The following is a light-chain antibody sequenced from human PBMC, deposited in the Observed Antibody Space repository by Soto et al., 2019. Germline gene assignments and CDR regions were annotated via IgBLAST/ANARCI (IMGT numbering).Light chain of an antibody. Sequence: QSALTQPPSVSGSPGQSVTISCTGTSSDVGTYNRVSWYQQPPGTAPKLMIYEVSNRLSGVPDRFSGSKSGNTASLTISGLQAEDEADYYCSSYTTSNTLVFGGGTKLTVL. J-gene: IGLJ2*01. CDR2: EVS. V-gene: IGLV2-18*02. CDR1: SSDVGTYNR. CDR3: SSYTTSNTLV.